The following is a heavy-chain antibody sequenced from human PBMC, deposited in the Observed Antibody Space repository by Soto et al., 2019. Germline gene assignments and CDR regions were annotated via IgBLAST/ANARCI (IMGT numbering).Heavy chain of an antibody. D-gene: IGHD3-10*01. CDR2: IYSGGST. J-gene: IGHJ6*02. Sequence: PGGSLRLSCAASGFTVSSNYMSWVRQAPGKGLEWVSVIYSGGSTYYADSVKGRFTISRDNSKNTLYLQMNSLRAEDTAVYYCARDAFYYGSGTPRLYYYYGMDVWGQGTTVTVS. CDR3: ARDAFYYGSGTPRLYYYYGMDV. V-gene: IGHV3-66*01. CDR1: GFTVSSNY.